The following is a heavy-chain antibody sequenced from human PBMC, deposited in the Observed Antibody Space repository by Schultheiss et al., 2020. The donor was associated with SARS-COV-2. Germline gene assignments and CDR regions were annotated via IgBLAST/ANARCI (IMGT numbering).Heavy chain of an antibody. CDR3: AKDLVGTSLGQDY. V-gene: IGHV3-23*01. CDR1: GFTFSSYA. J-gene: IGHJ4*02. D-gene: IGHD2-2*01. Sequence: GESLKISCAASGFTFSSYAMSWVRQAPGKGLEWVSAISGSGGSTYYADSVKGRFTISRDNSKNTLYLQMNSLRAEDTAVYYCAKDLVGTSLGQDYWGQGTLVTVSS. CDR2: ISGSGGST.